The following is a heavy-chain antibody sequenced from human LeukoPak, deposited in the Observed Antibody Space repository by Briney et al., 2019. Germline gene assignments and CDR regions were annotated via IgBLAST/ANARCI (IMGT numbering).Heavy chain of an antibody. CDR3: AKAGRYFDWLLLAPIDY. Sequence: GGSLRLSCAASGFTFSSYAMHWVRQAPGKGLEWVAVISYDGSNKYYADSVKGRFTISRDNSKNTLYLQMNSLRAEDTAVYYCAKAGRYFDWLLLAPIDYWGQGTLVTVSS. CDR2: ISYDGSNK. V-gene: IGHV3-30*04. CDR1: GFTFSSYA. J-gene: IGHJ4*02. D-gene: IGHD3-9*01.